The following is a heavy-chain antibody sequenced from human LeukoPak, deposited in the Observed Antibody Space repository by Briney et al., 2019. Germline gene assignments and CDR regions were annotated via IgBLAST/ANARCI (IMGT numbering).Heavy chain of an antibody. D-gene: IGHD1-26*01. CDR3: SRGNWELLIGNI. CDR2: IYNSGST. Sequence: KTSETLSLTRTVSGDSISSYYWSWIRQPPGKGLEWIGYIYNSGSTIYNPSLKSRVTMSADTSKNQVSLKLSSVTAADTAVYYCSRGNWELLIGNIWGQGTLVTVSS. CDR1: GDSISSYY. V-gene: IGHV4-59*01. J-gene: IGHJ4*02.